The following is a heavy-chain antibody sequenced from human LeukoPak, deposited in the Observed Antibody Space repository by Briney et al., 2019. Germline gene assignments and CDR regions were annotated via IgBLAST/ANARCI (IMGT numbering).Heavy chain of an antibody. CDR3: ARVDEGRSSTSCFDY. CDR1: GYTFTGYY. J-gene: IGHJ4*02. CDR2: IIPIFGTA. D-gene: IGHD2-2*01. Sequence: SVKVSCKASGYTFTGYYMHWVRQAPGQGLEWMGGIIPIFGTANYAQKFQGRVTITADESTSTAYMELSSLRSEDTAVYYCARVDEGRSSTSCFDYWGQGTLVTVSS. V-gene: IGHV1-69*13.